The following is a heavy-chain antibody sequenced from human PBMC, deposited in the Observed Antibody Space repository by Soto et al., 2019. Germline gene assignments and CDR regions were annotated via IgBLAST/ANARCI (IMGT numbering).Heavy chain of an antibody. Sequence: GGSLRLSCAASGFTFSNAWMNWVRQAPGKGLEWVGRIKSKTDGGTTDYAAPVKGRFTISRDDSKNTLYLQMNSLKTEDTAVYYCSFHFLYYDILTGYPSYGMDVWGQGTTVTVSS. CDR2: IKSKTDGGTT. J-gene: IGHJ6*02. CDR1: GFTFSNAW. V-gene: IGHV3-15*07. CDR3: SFHFLYYDILTGYPSYGMDV. D-gene: IGHD3-9*01.